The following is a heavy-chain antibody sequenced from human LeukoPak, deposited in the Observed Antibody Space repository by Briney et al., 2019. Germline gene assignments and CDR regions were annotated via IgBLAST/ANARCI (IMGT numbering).Heavy chain of an antibody. CDR1: GYTFTSYY. D-gene: IGHD3-3*01. V-gene: IGHV1-46*03. CDR3: ARERSAKYYDFWSGYPLETNWFDP. CDR2: INPSGGST. Sequence: ASVKVSCKASGYTFTSYYMHWVRQAPGQGLEWMGIINPSGGSTIYAQKFQGRVTMTRDTSTSTVYMELSSLRSEDTAVYYCARERSAKYYDFWSGYPLETNWFDPWGQGTLVTVSS. J-gene: IGHJ5*02.